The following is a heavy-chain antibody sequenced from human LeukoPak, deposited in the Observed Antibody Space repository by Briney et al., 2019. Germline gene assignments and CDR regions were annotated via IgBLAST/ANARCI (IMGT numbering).Heavy chain of an antibody. D-gene: IGHD3-3*01. Sequence: ASVKVSCKASGGTFSSYAMSWVRQAPGKGLEWVSAISGSGGSTYYADSVKGRFTISRDNSKNTLYLQMNSLRAEDTAVYYCARVGSRHYDFWSGSPRPYYYYYMDVWGKGTTVTVSS. CDR2: ISGSGGST. CDR1: GGTFSSYA. J-gene: IGHJ6*03. CDR3: ARVGSRHYDFWSGSPRPYYYYYMDV. V-gene: IGHV3-23*01.